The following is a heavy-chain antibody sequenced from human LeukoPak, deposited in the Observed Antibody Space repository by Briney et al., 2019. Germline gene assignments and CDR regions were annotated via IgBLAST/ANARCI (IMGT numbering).Heavy chain of an antibody. Sequence: AGESLKISCKGSGYSFTSYWIGWVRQMPGKGLEWMGIIYPGDSDTRYSPSFQGQVTISADKSISTAYLQWSSLKASDTAMYYCAITKRGQRMVRGDWFDPWGQGTLVTVSS. CDR1: GYSFTSYW. CDR2: IYPGDSDT. CDR3: AITKRGQRMVRGDWFDP. J-gene: IGHJ5*02. V-gene: IGHV5-51*01. D-gene: IGHD3-10*01.